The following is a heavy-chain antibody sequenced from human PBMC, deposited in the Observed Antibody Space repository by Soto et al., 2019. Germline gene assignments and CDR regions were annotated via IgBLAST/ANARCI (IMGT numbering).Heavy chain of an antibody. CDR1: GGSTSSYY. D-gene: IGHD3-22*01. CDR3: ARVYYDSSGYWYQIDY. CDR2: IYYSGST. Sequence: SETLSLTCTVSGGSTSSYYWSWIRQPPGKGLEWIGYIYYSGSTNYNPSLKSRVTISVDTSKNQFSLKLSSVTAADTAVYYCARVYYDSSGYWYQIDYWGQGTLVTVSS. J-gene: IGHJ4*02. V-gene: IGHV4-59*01.